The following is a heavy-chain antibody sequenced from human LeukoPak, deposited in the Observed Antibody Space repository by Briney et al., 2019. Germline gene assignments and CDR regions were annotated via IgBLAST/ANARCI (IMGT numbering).Heavy chain of an antibody. CDR3: ARDGVYSTNFDAFDI. D-gene: IGHD6-13*01. Sequence: ASVKVSCMTSGYXFSNYYIHWVRQAPGQGPECMGWINPKSGGTDYAQRFQGRVTMTRDTSISTAYMELSGLRSDDTAVYYCARDGVYSTNFDAFDIWGQGTMVTVSS. CDR1: GYXFSNYY. CDR2: INPKSGGT. V-gene: IGHV1-2*02. J-gene: IGHJ3*02.